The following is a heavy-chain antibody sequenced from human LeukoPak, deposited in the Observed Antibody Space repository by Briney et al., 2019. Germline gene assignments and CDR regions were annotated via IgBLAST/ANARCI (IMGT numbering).Heavy chain of an antibody. J-gene: IGHJ4*02. Sequence: GGSLRLSCAASGFTVSSNYMTWVRQAPGKGLEWVSVIYSGGSTDYADSVKGRFTISRDNSKNTLYLQMDSLRAEDTAVYYCARRLEYSGSKGVFDYWGQGTLVTVSS. CDR3: ARRLEYSGSKGVFDY. CDR2: IYSGGST. CDR1: GFTVSSNY. V-gene: IGHV3-66*01. D-gene: IGHD1-26*01.